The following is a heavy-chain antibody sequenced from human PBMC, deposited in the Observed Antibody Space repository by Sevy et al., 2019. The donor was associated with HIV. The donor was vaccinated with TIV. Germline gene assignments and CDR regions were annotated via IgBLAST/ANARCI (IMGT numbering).Heavy chain of an antibody. D-gene: IGHD4-17*01. CDR2: ISGSGRNT. CDR1: GFTFSDYV. Sequence: GGSLRLSCAASGFTFSDYVMTWVRQAPGKGLEWVSAISGSGRNTYYVDSVKGRFTISRDNSKSTLYLQMNSLRAEDTAIYYCAKDLTSLMTSVTAFDYWGQGTLVTVSS. CDR3: AKDLTSLMTSVTAFDY. J-gene: IGHJ4*02. V-gene: IGHV3-23*01.